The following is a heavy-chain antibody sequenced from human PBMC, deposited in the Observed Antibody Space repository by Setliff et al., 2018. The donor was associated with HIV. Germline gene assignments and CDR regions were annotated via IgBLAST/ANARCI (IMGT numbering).Heavy chain of an antibody. D-gene: IGHD4-17*01. V-gene: IGHV4-34*01. Sequence: KASETLSLTCAFYGESSNDYYWNWIRQPPGKGLEWIGEIHHTGHINNHPSFKSRVTISLDKSTNQFSLKMKSVTAADSAVYYCVRFEVTPVTTRDSWGQGTLVTVSS. J-gene: IGHJ4*02. CDR3: VRFEVTPVTTRDS. CDR2: IHHTGHI. CDR1: GESSNDYY.